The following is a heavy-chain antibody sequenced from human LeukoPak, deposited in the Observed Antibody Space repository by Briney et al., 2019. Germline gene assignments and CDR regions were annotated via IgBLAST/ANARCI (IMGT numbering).Heavy chain of an antibody. J-gene: IGHJ6*03. CDR1: GGSFSGYY. CDR2: INHSGST. CDR3: ARGREGVDFWSGYSSSSYYYMDV. V-gene: IGHV4-34*01. Sequence: SETLSLTCAVYGGSFSGYYWSWIRQPPGKGLEWIGEINHSGSTNYNPSLKSRVTISVDTSKNQFSLKLSSVTAADTAVYYCARGREGVDFWSGYSSSSYYYMDVWGKGTTVTVSS. D-gene: IGHD3-3*01.